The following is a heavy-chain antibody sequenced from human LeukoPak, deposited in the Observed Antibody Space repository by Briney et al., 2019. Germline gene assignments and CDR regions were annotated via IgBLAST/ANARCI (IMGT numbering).Heavy chain of an antibody. D-gene: IGHD2-2*01. CDR3: ASVYCSSTSCYGGVDY. Sequence: ASVKVSCKASGYTFTSYSLNWVRQAPGQGLEWMGTINPSGGTTNYAQKFQGRISMTRDTSISTAYMELSRLRSDDTAVYYCASVYCSSTSCYGGVDYWGQGTLVTVSS. V-gene: IGHV1-46*01. CDR1: GYTFTSYS. CDR2: INPSGGTT. J-gene: IGHJ4*02.